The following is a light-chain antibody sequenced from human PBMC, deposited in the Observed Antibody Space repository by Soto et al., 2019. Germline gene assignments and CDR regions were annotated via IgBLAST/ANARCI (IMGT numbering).Light chain of an antibody. CDR1: QSVNSSY. CDR2: GAS. V-gene: IGKV3-20*01. J-gene: IGKJ3*01. CDR3: QQYGSSSLT. Sequence: EIVLTQSPGTLSLSPGERVTLSCRASQSVNSSYLAWYQQKPGQAPRLLIYGASSRATGIPDRFSGSGSGTDFTLTISRLEPEDFAVYYCQQYGSSSLTFGPGTKVDIK.